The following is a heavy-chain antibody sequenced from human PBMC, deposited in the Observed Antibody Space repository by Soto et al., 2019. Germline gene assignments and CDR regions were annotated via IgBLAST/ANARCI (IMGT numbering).Heavy chain of an antibody. D-gene: IGHD3-10*01. CDR3: ATTRRGAFGELPLDY. J-gene: IGHJ4*02. CDR2: IYYSGST. Sequence: KQSQTLSLTCTVSGGSISSGGYYWSWIRQHPGKGLEWIGYIYYSGSTYYNPSLKSRVTISVDTSKNQFSLKLSSVTAADTAVYYCATTRRGAFGELPLDYWGQGTLVTVSS. V-gene: IGHV4-31*02. CDR1: GGSISSGGYY.